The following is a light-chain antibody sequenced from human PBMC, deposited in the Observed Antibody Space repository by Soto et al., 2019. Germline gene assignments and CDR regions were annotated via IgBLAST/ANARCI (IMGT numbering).Light chain of an antibody. CDR1: QSINGN. V-gene: IGKV3-15*01. Sequence: EIVMTQSPAILSVSPGDRATLSCRASQSINGNLAWYQQRPGQAPRLLISGASTRATGVPARFSGGGSGTEFTLTISSLQSEDFAVYYCQQYNNWPLYTFGQGTK. J-gene: IGKJ2*01. CDR3: QQYNNWPLYT. CDR2: GAS.